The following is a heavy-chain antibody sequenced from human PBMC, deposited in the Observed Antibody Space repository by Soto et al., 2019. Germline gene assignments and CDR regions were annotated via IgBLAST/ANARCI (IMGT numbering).Heavy chain of an antibody. CDR3: ARDSLDIVVVVAATRGSYGMDV. D-gene: IGHD2-15*01. CDR2: ISASGDTT. J-gene: IGHJ6*02. CDR1: GLVFNTYA. V-gene: IGHV3-23*01. Sequence: AGGSLRLSCAASGLVFNTYAMSWVRQAPGKGLDWVSGISASGDTTYYADSVKGRFTISRDNSKNTLYLQMNSLGAEDTAVYYCARDSLDIVVVVAATRGSYGMDVWGQGTTVTVSS.